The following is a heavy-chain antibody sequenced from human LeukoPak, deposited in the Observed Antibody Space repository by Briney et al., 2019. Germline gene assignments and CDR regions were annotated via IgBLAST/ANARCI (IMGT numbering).Heavy chain of an antibody. V-gene: IGHV3-23*01. CDR1: GFIFSTYS. Sequence: PGGSLRLSCAASGFIFSTYSFSWVRQAPGKGLGWVSGISASGGDTFYADSVKGRFTISRDNSKNTLSLQMNSLRVEDTAIYYCAKDVRRCNGACTWGQGTLVTVSS. CDR2: ISASGGDT. D-gene: IGHD2-8*01. J-gene: IGHJ5*02. CDR3: AKDVRRCNGACT.